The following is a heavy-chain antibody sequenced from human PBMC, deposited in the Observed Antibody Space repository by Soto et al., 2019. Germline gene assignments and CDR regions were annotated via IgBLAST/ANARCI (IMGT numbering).Heavy chain of an antibody. Sequence: EVQLVESGGGLVQPGGSLRLPCAASGITFSSYWMNWVGRAPGKGLEGVANIKQDGSEKNYVDSVKGRFTISRDNAKNSLYLQMNSLTAEDTAVYYCARAGYSSGWRFDYWGQGTLVTVSS. J-gene: IGHJ4*02. CDR1: GITFSSYW. V-gene: IGHV3-7*01. CDR3: ARAGYSSGWRFDY. D-gene: IGHD6-19*01. CDR2: IKQDGSEK.